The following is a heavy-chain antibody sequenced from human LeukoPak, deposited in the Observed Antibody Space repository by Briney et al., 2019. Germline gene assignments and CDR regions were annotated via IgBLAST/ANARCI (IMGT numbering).Heavy chain of an antibody. CDR3: VRDPYEAY. D-gene: IGHD5-12*01. J-gene: IGHJ4*02. Sequence: PGGSLRLSCAASGFTFSSYGMHGVRQAPGKGLEWVAVIWYDGGNKNYADSVKGRFTISRDNSKNTVYLQMNSLRAEDTAVYYCVRDPYEAYWGQGTLVTVSS. CDR1: GFTFSSYG. CDR2: IWYDGGNK. V-gene: IGHV3-33*01.